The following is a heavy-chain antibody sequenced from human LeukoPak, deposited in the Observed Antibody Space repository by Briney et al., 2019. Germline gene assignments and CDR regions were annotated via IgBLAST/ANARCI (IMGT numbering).Heavy chain of an antibody. V-gene: IGHV3-33*01. D-gene: IGHD3-10*01. CDR1: GFTFSNYG. Sequence: GGSLRLSCAASGFTFSNYGMHWVRQAPGKGLEWVAIIWSDGSNKYYGDSMKGRFTISRDNSKNTLYLQMNSLRAEDTAVYYCARALFAGAFYGMDVWGQGTTVTVSS. CDR2: IWSDGSNK. J-gene: IGHJ6*02. CDR3: ARALFAGAFYGMDV.